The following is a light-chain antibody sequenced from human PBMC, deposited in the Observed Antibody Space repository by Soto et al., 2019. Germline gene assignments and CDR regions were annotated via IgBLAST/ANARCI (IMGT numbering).Light chain of an antibody. V-gene: IGKV2-28*01. J-gene: IGKJ5*01. Sequence: DIVLTQSRRLVPVITAKPTSLSCRSSQSLLHTNGYNYLDWYLQRPGHSPQLLIYLGSNRASGVPDRFSGSGSGTEYTLKISRVEAEDVGVYYCMQALQSLTVGKGKRLEIK. CDR1: QSLLHTNGYNY. CDR3: MQALQSLT. CDR2: LGS.